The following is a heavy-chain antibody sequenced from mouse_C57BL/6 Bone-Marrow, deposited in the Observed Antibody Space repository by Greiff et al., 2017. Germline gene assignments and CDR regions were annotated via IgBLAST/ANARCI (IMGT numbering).Heavy chain of an antibody. CDR1: GFTFSDYG. CDR2: ISSGSSTI. J-gene: IGHJ4*01. D-gene: IGHD2-4*01. V-gene: IGHV5-17*01. Sequence: EVKLVESGGGLVKPGGSLKLSCAASGFTFSDYGMHWVRQAPEKGLEWVAYISSGSSTIYYADTVKGRFTISRDNAKNTLFLQMTSLRSEDTAMYYCARQDYLYAMDYWGQGTSVTVSS. CDR3: ARQDYLYAMDY.